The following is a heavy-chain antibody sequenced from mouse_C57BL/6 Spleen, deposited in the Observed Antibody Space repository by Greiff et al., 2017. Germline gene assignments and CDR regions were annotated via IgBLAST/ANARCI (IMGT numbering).Heavy chain of an antibody. V-gene: IGHV1-69*01. CDR3: PAMEYGSSLYYFDY. J-gene: IGHJ2*01. D-gene: IGHD1-1*01. CDR1: GYTFTSYW. Sequence: QVQLQQPGAELVMPGASVKLSCKASGYTFTSYWMHWVKQRPGQGLEWIGEIDPSDSYTKYNQKFKGKSTLTVDKSSSTAYMQLSSLTSEDSAVYYCPAMEYGSSLYYFDYWGQGTTLTVSS. CDR2: IDPSDSYT.